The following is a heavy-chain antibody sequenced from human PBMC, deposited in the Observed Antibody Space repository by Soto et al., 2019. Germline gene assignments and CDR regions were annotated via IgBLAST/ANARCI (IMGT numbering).Heavy chain of an antibody. CDR1: GGSFSGYY. CDR3: ARGLGIAAGNWLHP. J-gene: IGHJ5*02. CDR2: INHSGST. D-gene: IGHD6-13*01. V-gene: IGHV4-34*01. Sequence: SETLSLTCAVYGGSFSGYYWSWIRQLPGKGLEWNGEINHSGSTNYNPSLKSRVTISVDTSKNQFSLKLSSVTAADTAVYYCARGLGIAAGNWLHPWDQVTLATVSS.